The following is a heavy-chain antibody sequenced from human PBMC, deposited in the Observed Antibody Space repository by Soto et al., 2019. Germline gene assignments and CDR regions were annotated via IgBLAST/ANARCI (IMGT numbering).Heavy chain of an antibody. CDR2: ISSSGNTI. D-gene: IGHD3-9*01. V-gene: IGHV3-11*01. CDR1: GFTFSDYY. J-gene: IGHJ4*02. CDR3: AGGEVGYFDWLFDY. Sequence: GGSLRLSCAASGFTFSDYYMSWIRQAPGKGLEWVSYISSSGNTIYDADSVKGRFTISRDNAKNSLYLQMNSLRAEDTAVYYCAGGEVGYFDWLFDYWGQGTLVTVSS.